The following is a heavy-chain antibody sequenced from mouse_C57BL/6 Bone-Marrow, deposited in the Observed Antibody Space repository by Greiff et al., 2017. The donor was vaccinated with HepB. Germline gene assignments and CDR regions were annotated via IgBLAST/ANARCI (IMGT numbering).Heavy chain of an antibody. CDR2: IWGDGST. J-gene: IGHJ1*03. CDR3: AKAYYGYDKIYWYFDV. V-gene: IGHV2-3*01. CDR1: GFSLTSYG. Sequence: VQLVESGPGLVAPSQSLSITCTVSGFSLTSYGVSWVRQPPGKGLEWLGVIWGDGSTNYHSALISRLSISKDNSTSQVFLKLTSLQTDDTATYYGAKAYYGYDKIYWYFDVWGTGTTVTVSS. D-gene: IGHD2-9*01.